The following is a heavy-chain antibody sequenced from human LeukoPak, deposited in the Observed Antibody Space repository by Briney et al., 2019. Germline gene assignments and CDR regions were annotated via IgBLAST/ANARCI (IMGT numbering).Heavy chain of an antibody. Sequence: ASVKVSCKASGYTFTSYGISWVRQAPGQGLEWMGWISAYNGNTNYAQKLQGRVTMTTDTSTSTAYMELRSLRSDDTAVYYCAIEKDQWLVGVHYYYGMDVWGQGTTVTVSS. V-gene: IGHV1-18*01. CDR1: GYTFTSYG. CDR3: AIEKDQWLVGVHYYYGMDV. D-gene: IGHD6-19*01. J-gene: IGHJ6*02. CDR2: ISAYNGNT.